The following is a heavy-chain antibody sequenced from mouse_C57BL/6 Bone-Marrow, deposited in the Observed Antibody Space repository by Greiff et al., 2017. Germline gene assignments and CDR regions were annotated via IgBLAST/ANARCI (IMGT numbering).Heavy chain of an antibody. CDR3: ERQTEAAMDY. Sequence: VQVVESGAELVKPGASVKLSCKASGYTFTTYSIEWMKQNHGKSLEWIGNFHPYNDDTKYNEKFKGKATLTVAKSSSTVYLKLSRLTSDDSAVYYCERQTEAAMDYWGQGTSLTVSS. CDR1: GYTFTTYS. V-gene: IGHV1-47*01. CDR2: FHPYNDDT. D-gene: IGHD4-1*01. J-gene: IGHJ4*01.